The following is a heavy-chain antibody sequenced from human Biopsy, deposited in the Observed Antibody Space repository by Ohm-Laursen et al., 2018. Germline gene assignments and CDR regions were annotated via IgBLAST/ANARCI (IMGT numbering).Heavy chain of an antibody. V-gene: IGHV3-11*01. J-gene: IGHJ4*02. CDR3: ARARDDFVVVPAAFFDF. D-gene: IGHD2-15*01. CDR1: GFTFSDHH. Sequence: SLRLSCSASGFTFSDHHMAWVRQAPGKGLEWLSYISSSRATIKYADSVKGRFTISRDNAKNSLYLRMNSLRAEDTAVYFCARARDDFVVVPAAFFDFWGQGTLVTVSS. CDR2: ISSSRATI.